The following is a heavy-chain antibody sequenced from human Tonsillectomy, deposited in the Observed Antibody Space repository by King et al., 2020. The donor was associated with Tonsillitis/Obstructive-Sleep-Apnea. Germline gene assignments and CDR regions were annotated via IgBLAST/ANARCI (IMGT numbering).Heavy chain of an antibody. D-gene: IGHD2-2*01. J-gene: IGHJ4*02. CDR3: ARLRYCSRASCYEGFDY. CDR2: ISSSNTTV. CDR1: GFTFSSYS. V-gene: IGHV3-48*02. Sequence: VQLVESGGGLVQPGGSLRLSCAASGFTFSSYSMNWFRQAPGKGLEWVSYISSSNTTVYYADSVKGRFTISRDNAKNSLYLQMNSLRDEDTAVYYCARLRYCSRASCYEGFDYWGQGTLVTVSS.